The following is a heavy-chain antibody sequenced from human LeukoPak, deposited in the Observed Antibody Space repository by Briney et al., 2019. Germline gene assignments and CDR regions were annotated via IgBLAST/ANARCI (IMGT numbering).Heavy chain of an antibody. D-gene: IGHD6-19*01. CDR2: ISYDGSNK. CDR1: GFTLSDYY. Sequence: GGSLRLSCAASGFTLSDYYMSWIRQAPGKGLEWVAVISYDGSNKYYADSVKGRFTISRDNSKNTLYLQMNSLRAEDTAVYYCAKSGSGWTYYFDYWGQGTLVTVSS. V-gene: IGHV3-30*18. J-gene: IGHJ4*02. CDR3: AKSGSGWTYYFDY.